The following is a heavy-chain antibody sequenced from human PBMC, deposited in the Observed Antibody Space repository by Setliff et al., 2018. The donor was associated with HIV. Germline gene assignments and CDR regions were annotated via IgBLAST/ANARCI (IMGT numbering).Heavy chain of an antibody. V-gene: IGHV4-4*08. CDR1: GDSISSYY. J-gene: IGHJ6*03. CDR3: ARDRRGYYYGSGSCYMDV. Sequence: SETLSLTCTVSGDSISSYYWSWIRQPPGKGLEWIGYIYTSGITDYNPSLKSRVTISGDTSKNQFSLKLSSVTAADTAVYYCARDRRGYYYGSGSCYMDVWGTGTMVTVSS. D-gene: IGHD3-10*01. CDR2: IYTSGIT.